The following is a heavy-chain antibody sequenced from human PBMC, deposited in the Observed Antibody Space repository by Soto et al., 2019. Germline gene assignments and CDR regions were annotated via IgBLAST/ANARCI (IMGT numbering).Heavy chain of an antibody. V-gene: IGHV4-39*01. CDR1: GGSISSSSYY. Sequence: SETLSLTCTVSGGSISSSSYYWGWIRQPPGKGLEWIGSIYYSGSTYYNPSLKSRVTISVDTSKNQFSLKLSSVTAADTAVYYCARHDIVVVPAATPRGNWFDPWGQGTLVTVSS. CDR2: IYYSGST. CDR3: ARHDIVVVPAATPRGNWFDP. J-gene: IGHJ5*02. D-gene: IGHD2-2*02.